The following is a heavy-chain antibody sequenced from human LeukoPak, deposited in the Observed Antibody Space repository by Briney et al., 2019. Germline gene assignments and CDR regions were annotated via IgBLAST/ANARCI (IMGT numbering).Heavy chain of an antibody. J-gene: IGHJ6*02. Sequence: SETLSLTCAVSGGSISSGGYYWSWIRQPPGKGLEWIGYIYYSGSTNYNPSLKSRVTISVDTSKNQFSLKLSSVTAADTAVYYCARDRITMVRGALYYYGMDVWGQGTTVTVSS. D-gene: IGHD3-10*01. CDR1: GGSISSGGYY. CDR3: ARDRITMVRGALYYYGMDV. CDR2: IYYSGST. V-gene: IGHV4-61*08.